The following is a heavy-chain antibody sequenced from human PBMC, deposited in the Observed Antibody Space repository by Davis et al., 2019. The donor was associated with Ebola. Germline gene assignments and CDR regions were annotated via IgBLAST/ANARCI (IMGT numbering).Heavy chain of an antibody. J-gene: IGHJ3*01. V-gene: IGHV3-23*01. CDR2: LGTSADT. CDR1: GFVFRNYV. CDR3: AKDTPNIWFDV. D-gene: IGHD2-15*01. Sequence: PGGSLRLSCAASGFVFRNYVMSWVRQAPGKGLEWVSTLGTSADTYYADSVKGRFTISRDNSKNTLYLQMNSLRVDDTAVYYCAKDTPNIWFDVWGQGTMVAVSS.